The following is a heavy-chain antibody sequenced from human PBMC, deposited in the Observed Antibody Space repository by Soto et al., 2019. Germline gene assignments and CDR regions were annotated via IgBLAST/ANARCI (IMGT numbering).Heavy chain of an antibody. CDR1: GFTFSTHG. V-gene: IGHV3-30*18. J-gene: IGHJ5*02. Sequence: VQLVESGGGLVQPGTSLRLSCAASGFTFSTHGMHWVRQAPGKGLEWVAMISHDGSEKYYVDSVKGRFTISRDISKNPPFLQMDSLRAEDTAVYYCAKGWGETGWDNWFGPWGQGTLVTVSS. CDR2: ISHDGSEK. CDR3: AKGWGETGWDNWFGP. D-gene: IGHD3-16*01.